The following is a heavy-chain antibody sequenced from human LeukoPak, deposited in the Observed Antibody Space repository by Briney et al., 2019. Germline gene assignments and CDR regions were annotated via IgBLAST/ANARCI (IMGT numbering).Heavy chain of an antibody. Sequence: SETLSLTCTVSGGSMSGYYWSWIRQPPGKGLEWIGYIYYNGNTNYSPSLKSRVAISIDTSKDQLSLKLSSVTAADTAVYYCARDSTSRKNWFDPWGQGILVTVSS. J-gene: IGHJ5*02. CDR1: GGSMSGYY. CDR3: ARDSTSRKNWFDP. CDR2: IYYNGNT. V-gene: IGHV4-59*01. D-gene: IGHD2-2*01.